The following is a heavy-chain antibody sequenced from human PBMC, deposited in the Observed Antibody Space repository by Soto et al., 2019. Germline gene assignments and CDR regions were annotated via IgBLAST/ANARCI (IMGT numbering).Heavy chain of an antibody. Sequence: PGGSLRLSCAASGFTFSLYWMSWVRQAPGKGLEWVANINQDGSEKNYVDSIKGRFTISRDNAKNSLYLQMDSLRVEDTAVYYCARAGLRARDAFDIWGQGTMVTVSS. V-gene: IGHV3-7*03. D-gene: IGHD6-6*01. CDR3: ARAGLRARDAFDI. CDR1: GFTFSLYW. CDR2: INQDGSEK. J-gene: IGHJ3*02.